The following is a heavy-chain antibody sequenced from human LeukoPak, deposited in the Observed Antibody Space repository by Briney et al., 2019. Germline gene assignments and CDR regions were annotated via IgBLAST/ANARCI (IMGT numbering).Heavy chain of an antibody. CDR2: INHSGST. J-gene: IGHJ4*02. CDR3: ARGITMARGADL. Sequence: SETLSLTCAVYGGSFSGYYWSWIRQPPGKGLEWIGEINHSGSTNYNPSLKSRVTISVDTSKNQFSLKLSSVTAADTAVYYCARGITMARGADLWGQGTLVTVSS. V-gene: IGHV4-34*01. CDR1: GGSFSGYY. D-gene: IGHD3-10*01.